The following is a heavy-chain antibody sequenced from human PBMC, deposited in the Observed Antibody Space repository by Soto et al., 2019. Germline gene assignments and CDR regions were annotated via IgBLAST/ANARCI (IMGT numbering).Heavy chain of an antibody. J-gene: IGHJ4*02. CDR3: ARVPDS. CDR2: IYHSRRT. V-gene: IGHV4-30-2*01. CDR1: GGSINSGGYS. Sequence: SETLSLTCAVSGGSINSGGYSWSWIRQPPGKGLEWIGYIYHSRRTYYNPSLKSRVTISVDRSKNQFSLKLSTVTAADTAVYDCARVPDSGGEGTLVTVSS. D-gene: IGHD2-21*02.